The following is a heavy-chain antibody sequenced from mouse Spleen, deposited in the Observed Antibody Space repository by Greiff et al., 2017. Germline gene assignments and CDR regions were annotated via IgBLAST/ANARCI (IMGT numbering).Heavy chain of an antibody. V-gene: IGHV1-66*01. CDR2: IYPGTGNT. D-gene: IGHD2-13*01. CDR1: GYSFRNYY. J-gene: IGHJ2*01. CDR3: AIGDNDDYFDY. Sequence: QVQLKQSGPELVKPGDSVKISCKASGYSFRNYYINWVKQRPGQGLEWIGWIYPGTGNTKYNENFKGKATLTADTSSSTAYMQLSSLTFEDSAVYYCAIGDNDDYFDYWGQGTTLTVSS.